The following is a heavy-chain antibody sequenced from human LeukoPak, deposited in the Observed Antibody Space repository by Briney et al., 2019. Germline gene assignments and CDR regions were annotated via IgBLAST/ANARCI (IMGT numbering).Heavy chain of an antibody. Sequence: SETLSLTCTVSGGSISSYYWSWIRQPPGKGLEWIGYIYYSGSTNYNPSLKSRVTISVDTSKNQFSLKLSSVTAADTAVYYCARDRGYGDYAGLASDIWGQGTMVTVSS. CDR1: GGSISSYY. CDR2: IYYSGST. J-gene: IGHJ3*02. CDR3: ARDRGYGDYAGLASDI. D-gene: IGHD4-17*01. V-gene: IGHV4-59*01.